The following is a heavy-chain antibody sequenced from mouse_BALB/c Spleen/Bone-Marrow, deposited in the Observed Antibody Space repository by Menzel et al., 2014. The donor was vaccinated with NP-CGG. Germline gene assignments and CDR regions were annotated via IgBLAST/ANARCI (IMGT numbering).Heavy chain of an antibody. CDR1: GFALXGYD. CDR3: ARQRGYAYAMDY. J-gene: IGHJ4*01. V-gene: IGHV5-12-1*01. Sequence: EVMLVESGGGLVKPGGSLKLSCAASGFALXGYDMSWVRQTPEKRLEWVAYISSGGSNTYYPDTVKGRFTISRDNAKNTLYLQMNSLKSEDTAMYYCARQRGYAYAMDYWGQGTSVTVSS. D-gene: IGHD2-2*01. CDR2: ISSGGSNT.